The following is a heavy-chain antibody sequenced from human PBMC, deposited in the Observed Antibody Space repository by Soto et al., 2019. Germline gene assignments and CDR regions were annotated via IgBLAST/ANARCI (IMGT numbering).Heavy chain of an antibody. CDR3: VLEGCRRTGCYSPDL. CDR2: IRRDSASSAI. J-gene: IGHJ5*02. V-gene: IGHV3-73*01. Sequence: EAQLVQSGGGLVQPGGSPQLSCAASGFTFGGSPVHWVRQASGKGLEWVSRIRRDSASSAIAYAASVRGMCTLSRDVSNITAYLQVNSLEVEATALWFCVLEGCRRTGCYSPDLWGQGTGVTVSS. D-gene: IGHD2-2*01. CDR1: GFTFGGSP.